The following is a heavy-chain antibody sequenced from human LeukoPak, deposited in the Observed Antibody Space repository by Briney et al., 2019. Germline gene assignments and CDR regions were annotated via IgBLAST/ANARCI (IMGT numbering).Heavy chain of an antibody. V-gene: IGHV4-59*01. CDR2: IYYSGST. D-gene: IGHD6-19*01. CDR3: ASLQDSSGALGV. J-gene: IGHJ3*01. CDR1: GGSINSYY. Sequence: SETLSLTCTVSGGSINSYYWSWIRQPPGKGLEWIGYIYYSGSTNYNPSLKSRVTISVDTSKNQFSLKLSSVTAADTAVYYCASLQDSSGALGVWGQGTMVTVSS.